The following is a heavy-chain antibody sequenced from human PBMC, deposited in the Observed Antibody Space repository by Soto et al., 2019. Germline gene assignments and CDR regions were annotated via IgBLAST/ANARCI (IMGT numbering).Heavy chain of an antibody. D-gene: IGHD2-21*01. J-gene: IGHJ6*02. CDR2: ISYEGSNK. CDR3: ARDWGLILWPHGMDV. CDR1: GFTFSSYA. V-gene: IGHV3-30-3*01. Sequence: QVQLVESGGGVVQPGRSLRLSCAASGFTFSSYAMHWVRQAPGKGLEWVAVISYEGSNKYYADSVKGRVTISRDNSKNSLYLQVNSLRAVDTAVYYCARDWGLILWPHGMDVWGQGTTVTVSS.